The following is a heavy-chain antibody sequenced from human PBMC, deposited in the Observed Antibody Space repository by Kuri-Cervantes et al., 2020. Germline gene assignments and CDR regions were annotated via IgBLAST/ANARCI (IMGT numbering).Heavy chain of an antibody. V-gene: IGHV3-21*01. CDR3: ARDQIYYYGMDV. Sequence: GGSLRLSCAASGFTFSDYWMHWVRQAPGKGLEWVSSISSSSSYIYYADSVKGRFTISRDNAKNSLYLQMNSLRAEDTAVYYCARDQIYYYGMDVWGQGTTVTVSS. CDR2: ISSSSSYI. CDR1: GFTFSDYW. J-gene: IGHJ6*02.